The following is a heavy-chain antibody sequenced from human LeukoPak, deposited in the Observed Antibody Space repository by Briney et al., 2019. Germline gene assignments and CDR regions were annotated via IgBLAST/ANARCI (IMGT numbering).Heavy chain of an antibody. Sequence: PGGSLRLSCAASGFTFSSYWMSWVRQAPGKGLEWVANIKQDGSEKYYVDSVKGRFTIPRDNAKNSLYLQMNSLRAEDTAVYYCARFGEDDYYGMDVWGQGTTVTVSS. V-gene: IGHV3-7*01. J-gene: IGHJ6*02. CDR1: GFTFSSYW. CDR2: IKQDGSEK. D-gene: IGHD3-10*01. CDR3: ARFGEDDYYGMDV.